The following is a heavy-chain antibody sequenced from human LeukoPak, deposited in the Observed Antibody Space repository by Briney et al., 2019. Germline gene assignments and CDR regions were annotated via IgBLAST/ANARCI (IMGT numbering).Heavy chain of an antibody. D-gene: IGHD3-10*01. CDR1: GGSISSGDYY. J-gene: IGHJ4*02. CDR2: IYHSGST. CDR3: AGRPDASGSYSLDY. Sequence: SETLSLTCTVSGGSISSGDYYWSWIRQPPGKGLEWTGSIYHSGSTYYNPSLKGRVTISVDTSKNQFSLKLSSVTAADTAVYYCAGRPDASGSYSLDYWGQGTLVTVSS. V-gene: IGHV4-30-4*01.